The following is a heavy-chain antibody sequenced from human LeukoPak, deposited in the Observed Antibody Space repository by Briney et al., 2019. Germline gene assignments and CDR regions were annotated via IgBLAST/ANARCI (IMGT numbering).Heavy chain of an antibody. CDR3: TTRDPNAFDI. CDR1: GFTFSSYN. CDR2: ISSSSSYI. V-gene: IGHV3-21*04. J-gene: IGHJ3*02. Sequence: GGSLRLSCAASGFTFSSYNMNWVRQAPGKGLEWVSSISSSSSYIYYADSVKGRFTISRDNAKNSLYLQMNSLKTEDTAVYYCTTRDPNAFDIWGQGTMVTVSS. D-gene: IGHD1-26*01.